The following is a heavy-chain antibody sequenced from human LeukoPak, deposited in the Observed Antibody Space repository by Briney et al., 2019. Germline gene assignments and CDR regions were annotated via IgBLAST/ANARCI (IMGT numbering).Heavy chain of an antibody. Sequence: GGSLRLSCAASGFNFRDHWMDWVRQAPGKGLEWVGHIKTDGSETYYLHSLRGRFSISRDNTNNALYLQMNSLRVEDTAVYYCVKNNGWFHLAQWGQGTLVTVSS. J-gene: IGHJ4*02. CDR2: IKTDGSET. D-gene: IGHD6-19*01. CDR3: VKNNGWFHLAQ. V-gene: IGHV3-7*05. CDR1: GFNFRDHW.